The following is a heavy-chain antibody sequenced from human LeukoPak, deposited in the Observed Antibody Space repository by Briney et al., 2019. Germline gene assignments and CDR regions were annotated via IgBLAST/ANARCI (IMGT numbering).Heavy chain of an antibody. CDR1: GFTFSSYW. J-gene: IGHJ4*02. CDR3: ARYYYGSGSYYKQPERGYYFDY. D-gene: IGHD3-10*01. CDR2: IKQDGSEK. Sequence: GGSLRLSCAASGFTFSSYWMSWVRQAPGKGLEGVANIKQDGSEKYYVDSVKGRFTISRDNAKNSLYLQMNSLRAEDTAVYYCARYYYGSGSYYKQPERGYYFDYWGQGTLVTVSS. V-gene: IGHV3-7*01.